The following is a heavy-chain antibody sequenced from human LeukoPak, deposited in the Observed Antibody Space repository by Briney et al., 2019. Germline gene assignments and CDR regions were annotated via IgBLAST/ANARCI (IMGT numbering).Heavy chain of an antibody. J-gene: IGHJ3*02. CDR3: ARFTGYCSGTSCYPNAFDI. V-gene: IGHV4-61*02. CDR1: GYSISSGTYY. Sequence: PSQTLSLTCTVSGYSISSGTYYWPWIRQPAGKGLEWIGCISTSGSTNYNPSLKSRVTISLDTSKNQFSLKLSSVTAADTAVFYCARFTGYCSGTSCYPNAFDIWGQGTMVTVSS. D-gene: IGHD2-2*01. CDR2: ISTSGST.